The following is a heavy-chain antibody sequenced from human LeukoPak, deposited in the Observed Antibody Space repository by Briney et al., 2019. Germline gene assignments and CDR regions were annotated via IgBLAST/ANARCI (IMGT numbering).Heavy chain of an antibody. Sequence: QPGRSLRLSCAASGFTFSSYGMHWVRQAPGKGLEWVAVISYDGSNKYYADSVKGRFTISRDNSKNTLYLQMNGLRAGDTAVYYCARSSRDGYNLIDYMDVWGKGTTVTVSS. CDR1: GFTFSSYG. V-gene: IGHV3-30*03. CDR3: ARSSRDGYNLIDYMDV. J-gene: IGHJ6*03. CDR2: ISYDGSNK. D-gene: IGHD5-24*01.